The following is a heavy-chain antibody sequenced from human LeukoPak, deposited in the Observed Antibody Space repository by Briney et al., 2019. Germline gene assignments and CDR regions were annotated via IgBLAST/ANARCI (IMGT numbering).Heavy chain of an antibody. V-gene: IGHV3-48*03. J-gene: IGHJ4*02. Sequence: GGSLRLSCGASGFTFSKYEMNWVRQAPGVGMEWVSYISDSGSTIYYADSVRGRFTISRDNAKNSPYLQMNSLRAEDTAVYYCARVSYFGSAGFDDGGQGTLVTVSS. CDR1: GFTFSKYE. D-gene: IGHD2-21*01. CDR2: ISDSGSTI. CDR3: ARVSYFGSAGFDD.